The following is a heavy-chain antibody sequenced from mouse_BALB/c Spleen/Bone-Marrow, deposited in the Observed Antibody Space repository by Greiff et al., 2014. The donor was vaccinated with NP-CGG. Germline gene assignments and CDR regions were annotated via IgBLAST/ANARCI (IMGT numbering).Heavy chain of an antibody. J-gene: IGHJ1*01. D-gene: IGHD1-1*01. V-gene: IGHV2-9*02. CDR1: GFSLTSYG. Sequence: VKLEESGPGLVAPSQSLSITCTVSGFSLTSYGVHWVRQPPGKGLEWLGLIWAGGSTNYNSALMSRLSISKDNSKSQVFLKMNSLQTDDTAMYYCARKDYGSRGGYFDVWGAGTTATVSS. CDR3: ARKDYGSRGGYFDV. CDR2: IWAGGST.